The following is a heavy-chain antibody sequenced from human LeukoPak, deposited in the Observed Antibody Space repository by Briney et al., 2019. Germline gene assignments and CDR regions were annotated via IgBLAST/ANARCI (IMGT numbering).Heavy chain of an antibody. CDR1: GFTFSSYS. V-gene: IGHV3-48*04. CDR3: ARGRNLRSGSKSLDY. J-gene: IGHJ4*02. CDR2: ISSSSSTI. D-gene: IGHD3-10*01. Sequence: PGGSLRLSCAASGFTFSSYSMNWVRQAPGKGLEWVSYISSSSSTIYYADSVKGRFTISRDNAKNSLYLQMNSLRAEDTAVYYCARGRNLRSGSKSLDYWGQGTLVTVSS.